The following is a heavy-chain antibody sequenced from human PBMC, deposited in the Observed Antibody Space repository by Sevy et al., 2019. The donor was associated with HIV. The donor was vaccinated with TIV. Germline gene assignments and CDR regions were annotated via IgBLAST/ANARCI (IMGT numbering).Heavy chain of an antibody. J-gene: IGHJ4*02. CDR1: GGSISSSSYY. Sequence: SETLSLTCTVSGGSISSSSYYWGWIRQPPGKGLEWIGSIYYSGSTYYNPSLKSRVTISVDTSKNQFSLKLSSVTAADTAVYYCARPHSSSSVDFDYWGQGTLVTVSS. D-gene: IGHD6-6*01. CDR3: ARPHSSSSVDFDY. V-gene: IGHV4-39*01. CDR2: IYYSGST.